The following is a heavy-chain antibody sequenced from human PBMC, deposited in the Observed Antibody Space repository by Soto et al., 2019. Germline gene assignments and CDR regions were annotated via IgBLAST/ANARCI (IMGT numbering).Heavy chain of an antibody. CDR1: GDSVSGNSAA. J-gene: IGHJ4*02. V-gene: IGHV6-1*01. Sequence: SQTLSLTCAMSGDSVSGNSAAWNWIRQSPSRGLEWRGRTYDRSRWYNDYAVSVKRRISVTPDTSKNQFSLDLNSVTPEDTAVYYCAREFTYYVRSDSYLDSWGQGALVTVSS. D-gene: IGHD3-16*01. CDR2: TYDRSRWYN. CDR3: AREFTYYVRSDSYLDS.